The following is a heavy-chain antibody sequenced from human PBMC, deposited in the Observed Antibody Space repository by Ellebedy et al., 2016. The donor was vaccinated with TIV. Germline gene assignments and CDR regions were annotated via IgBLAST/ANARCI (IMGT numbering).Heavy chain of an antibody. CDR3: ASGYYDTLTGSTGGDFDS. J-gene: IGHJ4*02. V-gene: IGHV4-38-2*02. CDR1: NYSISSGSY. D-gene: IGHD3-9*01. Sequence: SETLSLTCTVSNYSISSGSYWGWIRQPPGKGLEWIGSIYHIGSTYYNPSLKRRVTISVDTSKNQLYLKLSSVTAADTAVYYCASGYYDTLTGSTGGDFDSWGQGTLVTVSS. CDR2: IYHIGST.